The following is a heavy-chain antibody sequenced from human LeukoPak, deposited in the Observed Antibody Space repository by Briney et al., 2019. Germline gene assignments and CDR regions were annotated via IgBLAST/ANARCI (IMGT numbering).Heavy chain of an antibody. CDR1: GGSISSSSYY. Sequence: SETLSLTCTVSGGSISSSSYYWGWIRQPPGKGLEWIGSIYYSGSTYYNPSLKSRVTISVDTSKNQFSLKPSSVTAADTAVYYCARRGSYLSLDYWGQGTLVTVSS. CDR2: IYYSGST. CDR3: ARRGSYLSLDY. J-gene: IGHJ4*02. D-gene: IGHD1-26*01. V-gene: IGHV4-39*01.